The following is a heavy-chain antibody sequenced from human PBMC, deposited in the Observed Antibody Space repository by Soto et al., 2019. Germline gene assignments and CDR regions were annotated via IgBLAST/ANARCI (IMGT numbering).Heavy chain of an antibody. CDR3: ARYGGTYNDFWSGYSTSYYYYYDMDV. CDR1: GYTFTSYG. J-gene: IGHJ6*03. Sequence: VASVKVSCKASGYTFTSYGISWVRQAPGQGLEWMGWISAYNGNTNYAQKLQGRVTMTTDTSTSTAYMELRSLRSDDTAVYYCARYGGTYNDFWSGYSTSYYYYYDMDVWGKGTTVTVSS. V-gene: IGHV1-18*01. D-gene: IGHD3-3*01. CDR2: ISAYNGNT.